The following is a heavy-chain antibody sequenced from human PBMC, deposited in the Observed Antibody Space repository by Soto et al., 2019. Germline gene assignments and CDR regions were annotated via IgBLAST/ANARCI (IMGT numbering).Heavy chain of an antibody. CDR2: IYHSGST. J-gene: IGHJ5*02. CDR3: ARGLWVARFYNWFDP. CDR1: GGSISSSNW. V-gene: IGHV4-4*02. D-gene: IGHD2-15*01. Sequence: SETLYLTCAVSGGSISSSNWWSWVRQPPGKGLEWIGEIYHSGSTNYNPSLKSRVTISVDKSKNQFSLKLSSVTAADTAVYYCARGLWVARFYNWFDPWGRGTLVTVSS.